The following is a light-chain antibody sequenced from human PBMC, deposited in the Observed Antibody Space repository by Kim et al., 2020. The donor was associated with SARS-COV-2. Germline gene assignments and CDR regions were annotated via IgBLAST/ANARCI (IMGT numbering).Light chain of an antibody. V-gene: IGLV4-69*01. CDR2: LNTDGSL. CDR3: QTWDTGTRV. Sequence: LFLPPSPSASASLGASVKLTCTLSNGHTTYGIAWHQQQPLKGPRYLMKLNTDGSLTRGDGIPDRFSASRSGAERYLTISRLQPEDEGDYYCQTWDTGTRVFGGGTKVTVL. CDR1: NGHTTYG. J-gene: IGLJ3*02.